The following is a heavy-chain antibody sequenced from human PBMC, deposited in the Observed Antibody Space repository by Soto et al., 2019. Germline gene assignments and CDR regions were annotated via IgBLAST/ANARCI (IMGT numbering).Heavy chain of an antibody. Sequence: SSETLSLTCSVSGYLISSGYYWGWVRQTPGKGLEWLGSIDYSGKTYKNPSLKSRVSASVDLSQNQFSLNLRSVTAADTAVYFCARYLSSGYDSYYFDYWGQGTLVIVSS. CDR2: IDYSGKT. J-gene: IGHJ4*02. CDR1: GYLISSGYY. CDR3: ARYLSSGYDSYYFDY. D-gene: IGHD3-22*01. V-gene: IGHV4-38-2*01.